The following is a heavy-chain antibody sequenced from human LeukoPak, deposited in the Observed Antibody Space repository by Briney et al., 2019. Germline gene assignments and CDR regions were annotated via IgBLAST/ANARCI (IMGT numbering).Heavy chain of an antibody. D-gene: IGHD3-22*01. J-gene: IGHJ3*02. CDR2: ICTTGDT. Sequence: PGGSLSLSCAASGLSFSSYDMHWVRQATGKGLEWVSGICTTGDTYYPGSVKGRFTISRENAKKSLYLQMNSLRAGNTAVYYCARGLYYYDSSGYYGDTFDIWGQGTMVTVSS. CDR1: GLSFSSYD. V-gene: IGHV3-13*04. CDR3: ARGLYYYDSSGYYGDTFDI.